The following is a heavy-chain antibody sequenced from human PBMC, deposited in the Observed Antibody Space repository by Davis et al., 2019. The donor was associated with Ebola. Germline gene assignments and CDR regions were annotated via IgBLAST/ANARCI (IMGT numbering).Heavy chain of an antibody. V-gene: IGHV3-72*01. CDR3: ARVALPVGVRGMDV. Sequence: PGGSLRLSCAASGFTFSDHYMDWVRQAPGKGLEWVGRTRNKANSYTTEYAAPVKGRFTISRDDSKNSLYLQMNSLKTEDTAVYYCARVALPVGVRGMDVWGQGTTVTVSS. CDR1: GFTFSDHY. CDR2: TRNKANSYTT. D-gene: IGHD3-10*01. J-gene: IGHJ6*02.